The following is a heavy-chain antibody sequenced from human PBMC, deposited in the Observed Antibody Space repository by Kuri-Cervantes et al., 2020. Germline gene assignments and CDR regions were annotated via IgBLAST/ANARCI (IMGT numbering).Heavy chain of an antibody. CDR2: IYPGDSDT. CDR3: AIPVDIVATSPGD. D-gene: IGHD5-12*01. J-gene: IGHJ4*02. Sequence: KVSCKGSVYSFTSYWLGWVRQMPGTGLEWMGIIYPGDSDTRYSPSFQGQVTISADKSISTAYLQWSSLKASDTAMYYCAIPVDIVATSPGDWGQGTLVTVSS. CDR1: VYSFTSYW. V-gene: IGHV5-51*01.